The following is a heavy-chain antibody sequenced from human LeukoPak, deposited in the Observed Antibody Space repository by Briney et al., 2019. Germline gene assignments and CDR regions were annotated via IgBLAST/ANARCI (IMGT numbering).Heavy chain of an antibody. J-gene: IGHJ4*02. D-gene: IGHD3-22*01. CDR3: AKRGVVIRVILVGFHKEAYYFDS. V-gene: IGHV3-23*01. CDR1: GITLSNYG. Sequence: GGSLRLSCAVSGITLSNYGMSWVRQAPGKGLEWVAGISDSGGRTNYADSVKGRFNISRDNPKNTQYLQMNSLRAEDTAVYFCAKRGVVIRVILVGFHKEAYYFDSWGQGALVTVSS. CDR2: ISDSGGRT.